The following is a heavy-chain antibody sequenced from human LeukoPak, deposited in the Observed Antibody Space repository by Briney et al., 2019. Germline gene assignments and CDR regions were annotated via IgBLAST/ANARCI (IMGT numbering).Heavy chain of an antibody. CDR3: ASHYYDSSGYYYWANFDY. Sequence: GGSLRLSCAASGFTFSSYGMHWVRQAPGKGLEWVAVISYDGSNKYYADSVKGRFTISRDNSKNTLYLQMNSLRAEDTAVYYCASHYYDSSGYYYWANFDYWGQGTLVTVSS. V-gene: IGHV3-30*03. CDR2: ISYDGSNK. CDR1: GFTFSSYG. J-gene: IGHJ4*02. D-gene: IGHD3-22*01.